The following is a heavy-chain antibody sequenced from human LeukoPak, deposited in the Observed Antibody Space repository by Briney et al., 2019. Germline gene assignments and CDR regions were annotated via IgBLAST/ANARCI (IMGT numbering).Heavy chain of an antibody. D-gene: IGHD3-10*01. CDR1: GFTFSSYR. CDR2: ISSSSSTI. V-gene: IGHV3-48*02. Sequence: GGSLRLSCAASGFTFSSYRMNWVRQAPGKGLEWVSYISSSSSTIYYADSVKGRFTISRDNAKNSLYLQMNSLRDEDTAVYYCARGSKFVYYYGSDYYGMDVWGQGTTVTVSS. J-gene: IGHJ6*02. CDR3: ARGSKFVYYYGSDYYGMDV.